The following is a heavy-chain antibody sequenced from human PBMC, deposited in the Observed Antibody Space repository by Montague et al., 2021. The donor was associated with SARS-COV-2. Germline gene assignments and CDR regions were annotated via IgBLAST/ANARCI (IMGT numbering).Heavy chain of an antibody. CDR2: INHSGST. CDR3: ARGARQGFGFRLGSFDS. CDR1: GGSFSGYY. Sequence: SETLSLTCAVYGGSFSGYYWNWIRHPPGKGLEWIWEINHSGSTNYNPSLKSRVTMSVDTSKNQFSLKLSSVTAAATAVYYCARGARQGFGFRLGSFDSWGQGTLVTVSS. D-gene: IGHD3-3*01. V-gene: IGHV4-34*01. J-gene: IGHJ4*02.